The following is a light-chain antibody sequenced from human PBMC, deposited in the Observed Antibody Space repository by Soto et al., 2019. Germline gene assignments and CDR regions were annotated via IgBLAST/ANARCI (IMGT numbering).Light chain of an antibody. V-gene: IGLV2-14*01. J-gene: IGLJ3*02. CDR1: ASDIGDNNY. Sequence: QSALTQPASVSGSLGQSITISCTGTASDIGDNNYVSWYQHHPGKAPKLIIFEVRFRPSGVPERFSGSKSGTSASLAITGLQAEDEADYYCQAYDYSLTASVFGGGTKLTVL. CDR2: EVR. CDR3: QAYDYSLTASV.